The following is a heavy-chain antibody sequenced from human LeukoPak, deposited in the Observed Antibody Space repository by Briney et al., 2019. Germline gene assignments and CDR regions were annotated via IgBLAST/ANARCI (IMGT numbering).Heavy chain of an antibody. Sequence: PSGTLSLTCAVSGGSISSTNWWSWVRQPPGKGLEWIGEIYHSGSTNYNPSLKSRVTISVDTSKNQFSLKLSSVTAADTAVYYCARGPGITGTSSRWFDPWGQGTLVTVSS. J-gene: IGHJ5*02. V-gene: IGHV4-4*02. CDR1: GGSISSTNW. CDR2: IYHSGST. D-gene: IGHD1-20*01. CDR3: ARGPGITGTSSRWFDP.